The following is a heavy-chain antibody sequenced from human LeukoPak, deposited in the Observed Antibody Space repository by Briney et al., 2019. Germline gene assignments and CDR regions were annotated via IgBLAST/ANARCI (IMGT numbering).Heavy chain of an antibody. D-gene: IGHD3-22*01. Sequence: GGSLRLSCAASGFTFSSYAMSWVRQAPGKGLEWVSAISGSGGSTYYADSVKGRFTISRDNSKNTLYLQMNSLRAEDTAVYYCAKDYYDSSGPWKFGYYHYGMDVWGQGTTVTVSS. CDR3: AKDYYDSSGPWKFGYYHYGMDV. CDR2: ISGSGGST. CDR1: GFTFSSYA. J-gene: IGHJ6*02. V-gene: IGHV3-23*01.